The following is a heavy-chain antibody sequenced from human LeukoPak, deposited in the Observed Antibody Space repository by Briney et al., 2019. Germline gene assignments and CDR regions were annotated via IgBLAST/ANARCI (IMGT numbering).Heavy chain of an antibody. CDR1: GYTFTNYW. D-gene: IGHD2-15*01. CDR2: IYPGDSDT. J-gene: IGHJ6*03. CDR3: ARTRLRQYCSGGSCYFDYYYMDV. V-gene: IGHV5-51*01. Sequence: GESLKISCKGFGYTFTNYWIAWVRQMPGKGLEWMGIIYPGDSDTRYSPSFQGQVTISADKSISTAYLQWSSLKASDTAMYYCARTRLRQYCSGGSCYFDYYYMDVWGNGTTVTISS.